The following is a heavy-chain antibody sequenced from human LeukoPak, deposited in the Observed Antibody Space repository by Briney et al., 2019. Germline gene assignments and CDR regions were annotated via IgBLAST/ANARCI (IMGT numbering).Heavy chain of an antibody. Sequence: PSETLSLTCTVSGGSISSSSYYWGWIRQPPGKGLEWIGSIYYSGSTYYNPSLKSRVTISVDTSKNQFSLKLSSVTAADTAVYYCARLWEGAAAGPIFDYWGQGTLVTVSS. CDR3: ARLWEGAAAGPIFDY. D-gene: IGHD6-13*01. CDR2: IYYSGST. CDR1: GGSISSSSYY. J-gene: IGHJ4*02. V-gene: IGHV4-39*01.